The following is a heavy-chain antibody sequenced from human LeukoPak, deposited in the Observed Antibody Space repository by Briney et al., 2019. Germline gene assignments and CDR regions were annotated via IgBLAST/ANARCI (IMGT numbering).Heavy chain of an antibody. J-gene: IGHJ4*02. CDR3: ARGFRGDNFDY. V-gene: IGHV4-59*01. Sequence: SETLSPTCTVSGGSISSYYWSWIRQPPGKGLEWIGYIYDSGSTNYNPSLKSRVTISVDTSKNQFSLKVSSVTAADTAVYFCARGFRGDNFDYWGQGTLVTVSS. D-gene: IGHD7-27*01. CDR2: IYDSGST. CDR1: GGSISSYY.